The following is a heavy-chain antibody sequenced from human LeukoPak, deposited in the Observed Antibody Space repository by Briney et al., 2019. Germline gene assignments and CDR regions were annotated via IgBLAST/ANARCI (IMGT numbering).Heavy chain of an antibody. Sequence: PGGTLRLSCAASGFTFSSYWMSWVRQAPGKGLEWVANIKQDRSEKYYVDSVKGRFTISRDNAKNSLYLQMNSLRAEDTGVYYCARAGAAGVPDYWGQGTLVTVSS. CDR3: ARAGAAGVPDY. J-gene: IGHJ4*02. CDR2: IKQDRSEK. V-gene: IGHV3-7*01. CDR1: GFTFSSYW. D-gene: IGHD6-13*01.